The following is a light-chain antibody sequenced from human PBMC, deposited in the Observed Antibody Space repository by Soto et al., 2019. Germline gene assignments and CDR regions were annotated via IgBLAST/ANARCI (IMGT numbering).Light chain of an antibody. V-gene: IGLV2-8*01. J-gene: IGLJ3*02. CDR1: SSDVGGYNF. Sequence: QSVLIQPPSASGSPGQSVTISCTGTSSDVGGYNFVSWYQQHPGKVPKSVIYEVTKRPSGVPDRFSGSKSGNTASLTVSGLQAEDEADYYCSSFGGGNKVLFGGGTKVTVL. CDR2: EVT. CDR3: SSFGGGNKVL.